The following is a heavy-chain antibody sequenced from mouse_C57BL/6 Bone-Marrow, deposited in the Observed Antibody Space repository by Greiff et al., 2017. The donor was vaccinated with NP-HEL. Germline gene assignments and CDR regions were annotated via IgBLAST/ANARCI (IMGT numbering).Heavy chain of an antibody. CDR1: GYAFTNYL. CDR3: ARFDCDSYYAMDD. V-gene: IGHV1-54*01. Sequence: VQLQQSGAELVRPGTSVKVSCKASGYAFTNYLIEWVKQRPGQGLEWIGVINPGSGGTNYNEKFKGKATLTADKSSSTAYMQLSSLTSEDSAVYFCARFDCDSYYAMDDWGQGTSVTVSS. J-gene: IGHJ4*01. D-gene: IGHD2-4*01. CDR2: INPGSGGT.